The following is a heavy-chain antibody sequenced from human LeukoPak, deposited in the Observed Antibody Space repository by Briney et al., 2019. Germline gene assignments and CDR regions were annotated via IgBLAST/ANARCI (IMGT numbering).Heavy chain of an antibody. CDR2: IRNKANGGTT. J-gene: IGHJ3*02. CDR1: GFTFSDYA. Sequence: GGSLRLSCTTSGFTFSDYAVSWVRQAPGKGLEWIGFIRNKANGGTTEYAASVKGRFTISRDDSKTIAHLQMSSLKTEDTAVYYCSRFYSSGWASGAFDICGQGTMVTVSS. V-gene: IGHV3-49*04. D-gene: IGHD3-22*01. CDR3: SRFYSSGWASGAFDI.